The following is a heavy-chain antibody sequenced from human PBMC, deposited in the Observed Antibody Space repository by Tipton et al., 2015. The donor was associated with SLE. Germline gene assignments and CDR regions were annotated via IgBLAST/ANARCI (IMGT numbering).Heavy chain of an antibody. CDR3: ARDNADY. Sequence: QLVQSGAEVKKPGASVKVSCKASGFTFSNYYFHWVRQAPGQGLEWMGVINRSGASTTYAQKLQGRVTMTRDTSTSTLYMELSRLTSEDTAFYYCARDNADYWGQGTLVTVSS. J-gene: IGHJ4*02. V-gene: IGHV1-46*01. CDR1: GFTFSNYY. CDR2: INRSGAST.